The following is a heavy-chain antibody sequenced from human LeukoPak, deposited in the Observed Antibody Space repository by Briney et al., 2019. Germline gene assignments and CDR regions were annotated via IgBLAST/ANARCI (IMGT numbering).Heavy chain of an antibody. CDR1: AGSISSSSYY. D-gene: IGHD3-10*01. J-gene: IGHJ4*02. Sequence: SETLSVTRTVSAGSISSSSYYWGWVRQPPGEGLGWIGCIYYSGSTYYNPSRKSRVTISVDTSKNQCSLKLSSVPAADTAVYYCARRSPNYGSGSKASYYFDYWGQGTLVTGSS. CDR3: ARRSPNYGSGSKASYYFDY. CDR2: IYYSGST. V-gene: IGHV4-39*01.